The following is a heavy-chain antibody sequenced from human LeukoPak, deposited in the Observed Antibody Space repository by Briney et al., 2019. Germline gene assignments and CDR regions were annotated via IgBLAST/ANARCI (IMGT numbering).Heavy chain of an antibody. D-gene: IGHD3-10*01. CDR3: ARGLRGSFGDRYGMDV. Sequence: ASVKVSCKASGYTFTSYDINWVRQATGQGLEWMGWMNPNSGNTGYAQKFQGRVTMTRNTSISTAYMELSSLRSEDTAMYYCARGLRGSFGDRYGMDVWGQGTTVTVSS. CDR2: MNPNSGNT. CDR1: GYTFTSYD. V-gene: IGHV1-8*01. J-gene: IGHJ6*02.